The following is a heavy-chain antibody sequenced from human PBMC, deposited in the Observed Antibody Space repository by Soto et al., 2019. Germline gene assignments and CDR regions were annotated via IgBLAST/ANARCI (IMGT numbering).Heavy chain of an antibody. CDR3: AKDRYDSSGYPDAFDI. D-gene: IGHD3-22*01. Sequence: QVQLVESGGGVVQPGRSLRLSCAASGFTFSSYGMHWVRQAPGKGLEWVAVISYDGSNKYYADSPKGRLTISRDNSKNMMYLQMNSLRAEDTAVYYCAKDRYDSSGYPDAFDIWGQGTLVTVSS. V-gene: IGHV3-30*18. CDR2: ISYDGSNK. CDR1: GFTFSSYG. J-gene: IGHJ3*02.